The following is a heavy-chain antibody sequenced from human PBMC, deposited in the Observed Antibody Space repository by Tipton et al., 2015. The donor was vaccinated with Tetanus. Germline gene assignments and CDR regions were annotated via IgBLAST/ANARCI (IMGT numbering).Heavy chain of an antibody. V-gene: IGHV1-2*02. D-gene: IGHD3-22*01. J-gene: IGHJ4*02. Sequence: QSGAEVKTPGASVRVSCKASGYTFTDYYLHWVRQAPGQGPEWMGWINPQTGGTDYAQRFQGRVTMTRDTPISIAYMEVSRLRSDDTAIYYCARGMDYDSSGIDDFWGQGTLVTVSS. CDR2: INPQTGGT. CDR3: ARGMDYDSSGIDDF. CDR1: GYTFTDYY.